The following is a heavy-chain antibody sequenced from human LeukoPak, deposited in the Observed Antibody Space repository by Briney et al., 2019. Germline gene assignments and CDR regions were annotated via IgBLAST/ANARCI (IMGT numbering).Heavy chain of an antibody. CDR1: GFTFSSYW. V-gene: IGHV3-74*01. Sequence: GSLRLSCAASGFTFSSYWMHWVRQAPGKGLVWVSRINSDGSSTSYADSVKGRFTISRDNAKNTLYLQMNSLRAEDTAVYYCARADYSYAQKELDYWGQGTLVTVSS. J-gene: IGHJ4*02. D-gene: IGHD5-18*01. CDR2: INSDGSST. CDR3: ARADYSYAQKELDY.